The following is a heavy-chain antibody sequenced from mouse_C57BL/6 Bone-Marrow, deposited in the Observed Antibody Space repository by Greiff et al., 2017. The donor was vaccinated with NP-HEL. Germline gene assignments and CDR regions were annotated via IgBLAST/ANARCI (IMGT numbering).Heavy chain of an antibody. D-gene: IGHD2-3*01. CDR3: ARRWLLPPDY. CDR2: INPGSGGT. J-gene: IGHJ2*01. Sequence: VQLQQSGAELVRPGTSVKVSCKASGYAFTNYLIEWVKQRPGQGLEWIGVINPGSGGTNYNEKFKGKATLTADKSSSTAYMQLSSLTSEDSAVYFCARRWLLPPDYWGQGTTLTVSS. CDR1: GYAFTNYL. V-gene: IGHV1-54*01.